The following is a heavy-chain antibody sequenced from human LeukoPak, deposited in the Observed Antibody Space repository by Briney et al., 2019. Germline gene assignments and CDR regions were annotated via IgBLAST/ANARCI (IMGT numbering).Heavy chain of an antibody. J-gene: IGHJ6*03. Sequence: GGSLRLSCAASGFTFSSYWMHWVRQGPGKGLVWVSRIFSDGSRTTYADSVKGRFTISGDNAKNTLYLQMNSLRTEDAAVYYCGRVEYQLLTGYYMDVWGKGTTVTVSS. D-gene: IGHD2-2*01. V-gene: IGHV3-74*01. CDR2: IFSDGSRT. CDR1: GFTFSSYW. CDR3: GRVEYQLLTGYYMDV.